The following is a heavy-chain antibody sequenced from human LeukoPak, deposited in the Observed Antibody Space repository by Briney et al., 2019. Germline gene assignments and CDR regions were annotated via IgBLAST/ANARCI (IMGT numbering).Heavy chain of an antibody. CDR2: IKPNSGGS. D-gene: IGHD3-16*01. CDR1: GYTFTGYY. V-gene: IGHV1-2*02. J-gene: IGHJ6*03. Sequence: ASVKVSCKASGYTFTGYYMHWVRQAPGQGLEWMGWIKPNSGGSNFAQKFQGRVTMTRDTSISTAYMELSRLRSDDTAVYYCARGGFYYYYYMDVWGKGTTVTVSS. CDR3: ARGGFYYYYYMDV.